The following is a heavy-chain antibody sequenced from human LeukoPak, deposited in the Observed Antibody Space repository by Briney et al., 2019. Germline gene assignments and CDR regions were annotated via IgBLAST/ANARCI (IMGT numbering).Heavy chain of an antibody. CDR2: IYHSGST. D-gene: IGHD3-3*01. Sequence: SETLTLTCTVSSYSISRGYYRGRIRQPPGKGLEWIGSIYHSGSTYYNPALKSRVIISLTTSKNQFSLKLSSVIAADTAVYYCARGPHGETVFGVVLYCFDPWGQGTLVTVSS. CDR1: SYSISRGYY. CDR3: ARGPHGETVFGVVLYCFDP. V-gene: IGHV4-38-2*02. J-gene: IGHJ5*02.